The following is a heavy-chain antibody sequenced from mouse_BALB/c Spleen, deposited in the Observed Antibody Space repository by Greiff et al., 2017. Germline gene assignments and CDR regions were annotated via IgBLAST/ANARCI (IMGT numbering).Heavy chain of an antibody. J-gene: IGHJ2*01. V-gene: IGHV5-17*02. CDR3: ARSGGYYERFDY. D-gene: IGHD2-3*01. CDR2: ISSGSSTI. CDR1: GFTFSSFG. Sequence: DVMLVESGGGLVQPGGSRKLSCAASGFTFSSFGMHWVRQAPEKGLEWVAYISSGSSTIYYADTVKGRFTISRDNPKNTLFLQMTSLRSEDTAMYYCARSGGYYERFDYWGQGTTLTVSS.